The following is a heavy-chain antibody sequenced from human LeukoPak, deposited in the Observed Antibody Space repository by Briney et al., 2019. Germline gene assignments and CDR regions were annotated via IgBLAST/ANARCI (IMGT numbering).Heavy chain of an antibody. CDR2: INSDGRST. V-gene: IGHV3-74*01. D-gene: IGHD2-8*02. CDR1: GFTFSTYW. J-gene: IGHJ4*02. Sequence: GGSLRLSCAASGFTFSTYWMHWVRQAPGKGLVWVSRINSDGRSTSYADFVKGRFTISRDNAKNTLYLQMSSLRAEDTAVYYCAGDQLYCTGGYCYKDYWGQGTLVTVSS. CDR3: AGDQLYCTGGYCYKDY.